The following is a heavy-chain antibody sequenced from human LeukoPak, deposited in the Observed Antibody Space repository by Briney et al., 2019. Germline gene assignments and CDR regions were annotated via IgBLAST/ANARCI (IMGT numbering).Heavy chain of an antibody. D-gene: IGHD6-13*01. J-gene: IGHJ4*02. V-gene: IGHV4-39*07. CDR1: GGSISSSSYY. CDR2: IYYSGST. Sequence: SETLSLTCTVSGGSISSSSYYWGWIRQPPGKGLEWIGSIYYSGSTYYNPSLKSRVTISVDTSKNQFSLKLSSATAADTAVYYCARGRSSWYEGPFDYWGQGTLVTVSS. CDR3: ARGRSSWYEGPFDY.